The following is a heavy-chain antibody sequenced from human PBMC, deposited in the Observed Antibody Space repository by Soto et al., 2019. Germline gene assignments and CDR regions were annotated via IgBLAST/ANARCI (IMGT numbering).Heavy chain of an antibody. CDR1: GGSVSSGSYY. Sequence: SETLSLTCTVSGGSVSSGSYYWSWIRQPPGKGLEWIGYIYYSGSTNYNPSLKSRVTISVDTSKNQFSLRAEDTAVYYCATLGPARLLASWGQGTLVTVSS. CDR2: IYYSGST. D-gene: IGHD1-26*01. V-gene: IGHV4-61*01. J-gene: IGHJ4*02. CDR3: ATLGPARLLAS.